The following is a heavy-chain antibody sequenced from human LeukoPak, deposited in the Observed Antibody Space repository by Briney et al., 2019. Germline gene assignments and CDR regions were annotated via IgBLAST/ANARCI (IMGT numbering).Heavy chain of an antibody. Sequence: ASVKVSCKASGYTFTSYYMHWVRQAPGQGLEWMGIINPSGGSTSYAQMFQGRVTMTTDTSTNTAYMELRSLRPDDTAVYYCTRTTFLGSTYFQHWGQGTLVTVSS. J-gene: IGHJ1*01. CDR1: GYTFTSYY. CDR3: TRTTFLGSTYFQH. CDR2: INPSGGST. D-gene: IGHD1-1*01. V-gene: IGHV1-46*01.